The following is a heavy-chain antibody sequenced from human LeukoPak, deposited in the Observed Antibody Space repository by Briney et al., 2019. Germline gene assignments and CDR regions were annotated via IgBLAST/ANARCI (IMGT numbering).Heavy chain of an antibody. CDR1: GFTFSEYY. CDR2: ISSSSSYT. Sequence: PGGSLGLSCVASGFTFSEYYMGWIRQAPGKGLEWVSYISSSSSYTNYADSVKGRFTVSRDNAKNSLYLQMNSLRAEDTAVYYCARAEEQWLSYCDYWGQGTLVTVSS. V-gene: IGHV3-11*05. CDR3: ARAEEQWLSYCDY. J-gene: IGHJ4*02. D-gene: IGHD6-19*01.